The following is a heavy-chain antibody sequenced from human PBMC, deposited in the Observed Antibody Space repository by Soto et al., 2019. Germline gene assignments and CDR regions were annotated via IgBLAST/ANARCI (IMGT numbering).Heavy chain of an antibody. CDR1: GGSISSNSYY. CDR2: IYYSGTT. V-gene: IGHV4-39*01. D-gene: IGHD3-16*01. Sequence: QLQLQESGPGLVKPSETLSLTCTVSGGSISSNSYYWAWIRQPPGKGLEWIGNIYYSGTTYYNPSLKRRSTRAVDTSKNQFSLKLSSVNAADTVVYYCPRHKGGYYSGVDVWGQGTTVTVSS. J-gene: IGHJ6*02. CDR3: PRHKGGYYSGVDV.